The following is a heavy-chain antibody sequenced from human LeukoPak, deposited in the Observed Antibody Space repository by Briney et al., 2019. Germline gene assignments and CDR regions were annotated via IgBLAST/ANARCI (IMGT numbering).Heavy chain of an antibody. V-gene: IGHV4-59*11. D-gene: IGHD6-6*01. Sequence: SETLSLTCTVSGGSISSHYWNWLRQPPGKGLEWIGYIYCSGSTKYNPSLKSRVTISIDMSKNQFSLNLSSVTAADTAMYYCAKGEADPVLFDYWGQGTLVTVSS. J-gene: IGHJ4*02. CDR3: AKGEADPVLFDY. CDR1: GGSISSHY. CDR2: IYCSGST.